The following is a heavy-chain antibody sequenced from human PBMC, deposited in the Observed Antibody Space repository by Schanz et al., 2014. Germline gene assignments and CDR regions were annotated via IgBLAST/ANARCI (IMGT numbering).Heavy chain of an antibody. CDR2: ISYDGSTK. V-gene: IGHV3-30*04. D-gene: IGHD3-22*01. Sequence: ESGGGVVQPGRSLRLSCAASGFTFSSYAMHWVRQAPGKGLEWVAVISYDGSTKYYADSVKGRFTISRDNSKNTLYLQMNSLRAEDTAVYYCAREGQYYYDSTDYFDYWGQGTLVTVSS. J-gene: IGHJ4*02. CDR1: GFTFSSYA. CDR3: AREGQYYYDSTDYFDY.